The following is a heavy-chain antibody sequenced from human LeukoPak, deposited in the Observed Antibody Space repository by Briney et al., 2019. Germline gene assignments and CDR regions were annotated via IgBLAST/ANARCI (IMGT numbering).Heavy chain of an antibody. CDR2: INGGGDAT. V-gene: IGHV3-23*01. J-gene: IGHJ3*01. CDR3: ARCTASCYANAFDV. Sequence: GRSLRLSCTASGFTFGDYAMSWVRQAPGKGLEWVSAINGGGDATEYADSVKGRFTISRDNSKNTLYLQMNSLRPDDTAVYYCARCTASCYANAFDVWGQGTLLTVSS. D-gene: IGHD2-2*01. CDR1: GFTFGDYA.